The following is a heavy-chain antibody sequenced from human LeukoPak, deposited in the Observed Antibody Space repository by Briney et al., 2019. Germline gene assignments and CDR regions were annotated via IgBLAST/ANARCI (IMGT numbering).Heavy chain of an antibody. J-gene: IGHJ4*02. CDR2: IYYSGST. V-gene: IGHV4-59*08. Sequence: SETLSLNCTVSGGSISSYYWSWIRQPPGKGLEWIGYIYYSGSTNYNPSLKSRVTISVDTSKNQFSLKLSSVTAADTAVYYCAGTVDIAMVDYWGQGTLVTVSS. CDR1: GGSISSYY. D-gene: IGHD5-18*01. CDR3: AGTVDIAMVDY.